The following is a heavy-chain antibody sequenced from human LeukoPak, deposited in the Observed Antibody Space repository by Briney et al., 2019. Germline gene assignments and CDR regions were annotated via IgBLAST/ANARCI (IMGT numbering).Heavy chain of an antibody. CDR3: ARQLAGLAPPGFIDS. CDR1: GVSINSPY. Sequence: SETLSLTCTVSGVSINSPYWTWVRQPPGKGLEWIGYIYYGGSTDYSPSLKSRATISLDTSKDQSSLHLTSVTAADTAVYYCARQLAGLAPPGFIDSWGQGTLVTVSS. D-gene: IGHD3-3*02. V-gene: IGHV4-59*08. CDR2: IYYGGST. J-gene: IGHJ4*02.